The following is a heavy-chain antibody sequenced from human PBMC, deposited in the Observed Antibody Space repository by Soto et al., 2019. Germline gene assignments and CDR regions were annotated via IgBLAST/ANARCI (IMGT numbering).Heavy chain of an antibody. CDR2: ISTYNGNT. J-gene: IGHJ4*02. Sequence: GASVKVCCKSCGGTVSSYGISGLRQAPGQGLEWMGWISTYNGNTNYAQKFQGRVTMTTDTSTSTAYMDLRSLRSDDTAVYYCARGGTRFDYWCQGTLVTVS. CDR3: ARGGTRFDY. V-gene: IGHV1-18*01. CDR1: GGTVSSYG. D-gene: IGHD3-16*01.